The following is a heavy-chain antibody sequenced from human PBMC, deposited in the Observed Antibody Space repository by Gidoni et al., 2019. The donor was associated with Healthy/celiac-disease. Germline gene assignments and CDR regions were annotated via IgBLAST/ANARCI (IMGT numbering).Heavy chain of an antibody. Sequence: QVQLVASGGGWVKPGGYMRLSGAASGFTFSDYYMSWIRQAPGKGLEWVSYISSSGSTIYYADSVQGRFTISRDNAKNSLYLQMNSLRAEDTAVYYCARDPQPPGAFDIWGQGTMVTVSS. CDR3: ARDPQPPGAFDI. V-gene: IGHV3-11*01. J-gene: IGHJ3*02. CDR2: ISSSGSTI. CDR1: GFTFSDYY.